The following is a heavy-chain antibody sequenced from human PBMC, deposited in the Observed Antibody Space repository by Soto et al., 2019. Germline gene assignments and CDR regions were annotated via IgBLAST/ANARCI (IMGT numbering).Heavy chain of an antibody. V-gene: IGHV1-18*01. CDR1: GYTFTSYG. J-gene: IGHJ5*02. CDR2: ISAYNGNT. CDR3: AKEARSPDFWSGPKNWFDP. D-gene: IGHD3-3*01. Sequence: ASVKVSCKASGYTFTSYGISWVRQAPGQGLEWMGWISAYNGNTNYAQKLQGRVTMTTDTSTSTAYMELRSLRSDDTAVYYCAKEARSPDFWSGPKNWFDPWGQGTLVTVSS.